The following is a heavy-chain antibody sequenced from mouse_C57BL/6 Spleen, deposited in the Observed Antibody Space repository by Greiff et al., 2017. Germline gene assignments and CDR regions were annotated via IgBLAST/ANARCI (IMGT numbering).Heavy chain of an antibody. D-gene: IGHD1-1*01. CDR3: ARSTTVVAHWYFDV. J-gene: IGHJ1*03. V-gene: IGHV5-6*02. CDR1: GFTFSSYG. CDR2: ISSGGSYT. Sequence: DVKLVESGGDLVKPGGSLKLSCAASGFTFSSYGMSWVRQTPDKRLEWVATISSGGSYTYYPDSVKGRFTISRDNAKNTLYLQMSSLKSEDTAMYYCARSTTVVAHWYFDVGGTGTTVTVSS.